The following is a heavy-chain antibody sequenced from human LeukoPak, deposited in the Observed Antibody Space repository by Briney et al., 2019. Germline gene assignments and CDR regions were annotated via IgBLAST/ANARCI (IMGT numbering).Heavy chain of an antibody. J-gene: IGHJ4*02. V-gene: IGHV3-23*01. D-gene: IGHD3-10*01. CDR2: ISGSGGST. Sequence: GGSLRLSCAASGFPFSSYAMSWVRQAPGKGLGWVSAISGSGGSTYYADSVKGRFTISRDNSKNTLYLQMNSLRAEDTAVYYCAKINTDDYYGSGSYLVYWGQGTLVTVSS. CDR1: GFPFSSYA. CDR3: AKINTDDYYGSGSYLVY.